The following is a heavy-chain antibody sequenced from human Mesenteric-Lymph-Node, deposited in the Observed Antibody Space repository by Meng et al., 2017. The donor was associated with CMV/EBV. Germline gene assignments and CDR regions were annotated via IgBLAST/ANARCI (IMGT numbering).Heavy chain of an antibody. CDR1: GFSVSNNY. D-gene: IGHD4-11*01. CDR2: IGGSGSTI. Sequence: GESLKISCAASGFSVSNNYMSWVRQAPGKGLEWVSYIGGSGSTIHYADSVKGRFAISRDNAKNSLYLQMNSLRAEDTAVYYCARDPLYSNYFVGDYWGQGTLVTVSS. J-gene: IGHJ4*02. V-gene: IGHV3-11*04. CDR3: ARDPLYSNYFVGDY.